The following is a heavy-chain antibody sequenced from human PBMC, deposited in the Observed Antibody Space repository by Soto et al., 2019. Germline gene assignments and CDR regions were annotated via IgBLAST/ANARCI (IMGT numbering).Heavy chain of an antibody. D-gene: IGHD4-17*01. CDR1: GGSISSYY. CDR3: VRGPHDYGYCIDD. J-gene: IGHJ4*02. CDR2: IYYSGST. Sequence: SETLSLTYTVSGGSISSYYWSWIRQPPGKGLEWIGYIYYSGSTNYNPSLKSRVTISVDTSKNQFSLKLSSVTAADTAVYYCVRGPHDYGYCIDDWGQRTLVTVSS. V-gene: IGHV4-59*01.